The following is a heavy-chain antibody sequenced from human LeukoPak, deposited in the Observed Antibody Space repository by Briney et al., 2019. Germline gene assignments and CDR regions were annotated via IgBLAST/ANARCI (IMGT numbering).Heavy chain of an antibody. Sequence: GGSLRLSCATSGFTFSFYGMHWVRQAPGKGLEWVAFIQYDGSYKFYADSVQGRFSISRDNSKNTLFLQMNSLRTEDTAVYYCAKTSDQLLYSKFDFWGQGALITVSS. CDR2: IQYDGSYK. D-gene: IGHD2-15*01. CDR1: GFTFSFYG. CDR3: AKTSDQLLYSKFDF. V-gene: IGHV3-30*02. J-gene: IGHJ4*02.